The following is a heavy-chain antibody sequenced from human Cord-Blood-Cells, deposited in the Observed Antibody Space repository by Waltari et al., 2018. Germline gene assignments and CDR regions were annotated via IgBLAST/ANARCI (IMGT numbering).Heavy chain of an antibody. D-gene: IGHD4-17*01. V-gene: IGHV4-34*01. CDR1: GGSFSGYY. CDR2: INHSGST. CDR3: AVTTSYSYFDL. Sequence: QVQLQQWGAGLLKPSETLSLTCAVYGGSFSGYYWSWIRQPPGKGLEWIGEINHSGSTNYNPSLKGRVTISVDTSKNQFSLNLSHVTAADTAVYYCAVTTSYSYFDLLGRGTLVTVSS. J-gene: IGHJ2*01.